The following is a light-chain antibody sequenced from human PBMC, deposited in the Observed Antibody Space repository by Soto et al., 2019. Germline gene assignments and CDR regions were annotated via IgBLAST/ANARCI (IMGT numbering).Light chain of an antibody. CDR1: QGIGNN. V-gene: IGKV1-8*01. Sequence: AIRMTQSPSSFSASTGDRVTITCRGSQGIGNNLAWYQRKPGRAPKLLISGASTLQIGVPSRFSGSGSGTEFTLTINYLQSEDFAIYYCQHYYSHPPTFGQGTNVEIK. CDR3: QHYYSHPPT. J-gene: IGKJ1*01. CDR2: GAS.